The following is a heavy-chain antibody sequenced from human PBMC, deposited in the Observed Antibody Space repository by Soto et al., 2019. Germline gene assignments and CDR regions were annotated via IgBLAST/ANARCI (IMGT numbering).Heavy chain of an antibody. Sequence: QVQLVQSGAEVKKPGYSVKVSCKASGGTFSSYAISWVRQAPGQGLEWMGGIIAIFGTADYAQKFQGRVTITADESTSTAYMELSSLRSEDTAVYYCAKPQSIQDYYYGMDVWGQGTTVTVSS. D-gene: IGHD6-6*01. CDR2: IIAIFGTA. CDR1: GGTFSSYA. J-gene: IGHJ6*02. CDR3: AKPQSIQDYYYGMDV. V-gene: IGHV1-69*12.